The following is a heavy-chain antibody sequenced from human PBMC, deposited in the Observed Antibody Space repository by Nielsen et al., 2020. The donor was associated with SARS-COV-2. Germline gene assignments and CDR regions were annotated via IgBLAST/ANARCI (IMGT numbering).Heavy chain of an antibody. CDR3: ARGKLPSGYAL. CDR1: GGTFSNYD. D-gene: IGHD5-18*01. V-gene: IGHV1-69*13. Sequence: SVKVSCKASGGTFSNYDFSWMRQAPGQGLEWMGGIIPIFATNYAQKFQGRVTISADESTSTVYMELSSLESEDTAVYFCARGKLPSGYALWGQGTLVTVSS. CDR2: IIPIFAT. J-gene: IGHJ4*02.